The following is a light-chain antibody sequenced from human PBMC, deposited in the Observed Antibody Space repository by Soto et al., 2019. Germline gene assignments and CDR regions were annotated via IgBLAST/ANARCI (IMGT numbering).Light chain of an antibody. CDR2: DAS. V-gene: IGKV3-20*01. J-gene: IGKJ2*01. CDR1: QSVTLNY. CDR3: HQYANAPAT. Sequence: EIVLTQSPGTLSLSPGERVILSCRASQSVTLNYLAWYQQKPGQAPRLLIYDASKRVTGIPDRFSGSGSGTDFSLAISRLVPEDSAVYYCHQYANAPATFGLGKKLEIK.